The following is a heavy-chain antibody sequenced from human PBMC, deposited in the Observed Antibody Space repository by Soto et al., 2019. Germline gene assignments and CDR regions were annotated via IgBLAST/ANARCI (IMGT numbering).Heavy chain of an antibody. CDR2: VFYTGRA. CDR3: ARDGDGRMTTNPYYYNGMDV. J-gene: IGHJ6*02. D-gene: IGHD4-4*01. CDR1: GVAMTYGGYS. Sequence: SETLSLTCSVSGVAMTYGGYSWSWIRQPPGKGLEWIGYVFYTGRANYNASLKSRVSISLDTTNYQFSLKLSSVTAADTAVYYCARDGDGRMTTNPYYYNGMDVWGPGTTVTVSS. V-gene: IGHV4-61*08.